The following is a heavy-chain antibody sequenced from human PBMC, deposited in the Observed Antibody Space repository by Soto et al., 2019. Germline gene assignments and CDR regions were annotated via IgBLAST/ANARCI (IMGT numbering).Heavy chain of an antibody. D-gene: IGHD4-17*01. J-gene: IGHJ3*02. V-gene: IGHV3-21*01. CDR3: AREGDDYGDYKRAFDI. Sequence: EVQLVESGGGLVKPGGSLRLSCEASGFTFRSYSMNWVRQAPGKGLEWVSSISTTSSYIYYGDSVKGRFTISRDNAKNSLLLQMNSPRAEDTAIYYCAREGDDYGDYKRAFDIWGQGTTVTVSS. CDR1: GFTFRSYS. CDR2: ISTTSSYI.